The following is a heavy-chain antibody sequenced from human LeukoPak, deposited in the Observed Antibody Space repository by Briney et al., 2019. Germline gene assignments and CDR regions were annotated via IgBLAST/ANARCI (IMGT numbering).Heavy chain of an antibody. J-gene: IGHJ6*03. V-gene: IGHV4-34*01. Sequence: PSETLSLTCAVYGGSFSGYYWSWIRQPPGKGLEWIGEINHSGSTNYNPSPKSRVTISVDTSKNQFSLKLSSVTAADTAVYYCASVRRGFGESSKYYAYYYMGVWGKGTTVTISS. CDR1: GGSFSGYY. CDR3: ASVRRGFGESSKYYAYYYMGV. CDR2: INHSGST. D-gene: IGHD3-10*01.